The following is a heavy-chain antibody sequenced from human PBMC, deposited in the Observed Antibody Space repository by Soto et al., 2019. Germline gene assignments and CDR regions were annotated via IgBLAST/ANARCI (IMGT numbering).Heavy chain of an antibody. CDR2: ITAGGEET. Sequence: GGSLRLSCVASGLTFNNYALRWVRQVPGRGLEWVSAITAGGEETYYADSVKGRFSVSRDNSQNTLFLQMNSLRAEDTAVYYCAKDYLGTNVMFESWGQGTRVTVSS. J-gene: IGHJ4*02. CDR1: GLTFNNYA. V-gene: IGHV3-23*01. CDR3: AKDYLGTNVMFES. D-gene: IGHD1-7*01.